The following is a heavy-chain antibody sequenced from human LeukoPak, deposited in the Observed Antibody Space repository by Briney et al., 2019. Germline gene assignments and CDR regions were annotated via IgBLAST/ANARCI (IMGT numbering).Heavy chain of an antibody. J-gene: IGHJ4*02. CDR2: INAGNGNT. CDR1: GYTFTSYA. Sequence: GASVKVSCKASGYTFTSYAMHWVRQAPGQRLEWMGWINAGNGNTKYSQKFQGRVTITRDTSASTAYMELSSLRSEDTAVYYCARDRITMVRGLHCWGQGTLVTVSS. CDR3: ARDRITMVRGLHC. V-gene: IGHV1-3*01. D-gene: IGHD3-10*01.